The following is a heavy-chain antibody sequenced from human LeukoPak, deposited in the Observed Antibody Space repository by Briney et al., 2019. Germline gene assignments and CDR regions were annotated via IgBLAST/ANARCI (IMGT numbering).Heavy chain of an antibody. J-gene: IGHJ6*03. V-gene: IGHV3-11*04. CDR2: ISSSGSTI. D-gene: IGHD6-13*01. CDR1: GFTFSDYY. Sequence: PGGSLRLSCAASGFTFSDYYMSWIRQAPGKGLEWVSYISSSGSTIYYADSVKGRFTISRDNAKNSLYLQMNSLRAEDTAVYYCARIPSSSWYYYYYYMDVWGKGTTVTVSS. CDR3: ARIPSSSWYYYYYYMDV.